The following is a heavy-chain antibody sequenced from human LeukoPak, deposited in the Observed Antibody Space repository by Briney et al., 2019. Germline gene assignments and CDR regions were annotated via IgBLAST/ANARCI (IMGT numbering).Heavy chain of an antibody. CDR1: GFTFSSYG. J-gene: IGHJ4*02. V-gene: IGHV3-33*08. Sequence: LSGGSLRLSCAASGFTFSSYGMHWVRQAPGKGLEWVAVIWYGGSNKYYADSVKGRFTISRDNSKNTLYLQMNSLRAEDTAVYYCARPTYSSSRFFDYWGQGTLVTVSS. CDR3: ARPTYSSSRFFDY. D-gene: IGHD6-13*01. CDR2: IWYGGSNK.